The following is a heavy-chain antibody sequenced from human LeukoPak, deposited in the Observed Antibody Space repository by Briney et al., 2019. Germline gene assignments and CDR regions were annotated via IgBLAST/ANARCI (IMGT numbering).Heavy chain of an antibody. J-gene: IGHJ5*02. D-gene: IGHD3-10*01. CDR3: ARLTMVRGDPNWFDP. V-gene: IGHV4-4*02. CDR2: IYHSGST. Sequence: SGTLSLTCAVSGGSISSSNWWSWVRQPPGKGLEWIGEIYHSGSTNYNPSLKSRVTISVDKSKNQFSLKLSSVTAADTAVYYCARLTMVRGDPNWFDPGGQGTLVTVSS. CDR1: GGSISSSNW.